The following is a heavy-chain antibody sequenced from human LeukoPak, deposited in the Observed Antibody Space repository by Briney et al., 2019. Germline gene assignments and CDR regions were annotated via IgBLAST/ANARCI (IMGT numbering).Heavy chain of an antibody. Sequence: PGGSLRLSCAASGFTFDDYAMHWVRQAPGKGLEWVSGISWNSGSIGYADSVKGRFTISRDNAKNSLYLQMNSLRAEDMALYYCAKTRVAVAGYYFDYWGQGTLVTVSS. V-gene: IGHV3-9*03. J-gene: IGHJ4*02. CDR3: AKTRVAVAGYYFDY. D-gene: IGHD6-19*01. CDR2: ISWNSGSI. CDR1: GFTFDDYA.